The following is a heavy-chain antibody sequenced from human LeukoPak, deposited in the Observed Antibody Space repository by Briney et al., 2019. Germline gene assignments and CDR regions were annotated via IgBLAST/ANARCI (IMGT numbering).Heavy chain of an antibody. CDR3: ARDRGGGYSYGAVDY. D-gene: IGHD5-18*01. CDR2: ISSSGSTI. Sequence: GGSLRLSRAASGFTFSSYEMNWVRQAPGKGLEWVSYISSSGSTIYYADSVKGRFTISRDNAKNSLYLQMNSLRAEDTAVYYCARDRGGGYSYGAVDYWGQGTLVTVSS. J-gene: IGHJ4*02. CDR1: GFTFSSYE. V-gene: IGHV3-48*03.